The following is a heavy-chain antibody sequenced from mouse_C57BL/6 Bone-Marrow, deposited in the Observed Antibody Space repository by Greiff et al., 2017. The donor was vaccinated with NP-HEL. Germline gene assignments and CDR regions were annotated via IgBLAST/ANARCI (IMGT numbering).Heavy chain of an antibody. J-gene: IGHJ2*01. Sequence: EVQGVESGGGQVQPGGSLKLSCAASGFTFSDYYMYWVRQTPEKRLEWVAYISNGGGSTYYPDTVKGRFTISRDNAKNTLYLQMSRLKSEDTAMYYCAIPYYGSSCGYWGQGTTLTVSS. CDR2: ISNGGGST. V-gene: IGHV5-12*01. CDR1: GFTFSDYY. D-gene: IGHD1-1*01. CDR3: AIPYYGSSCGY.